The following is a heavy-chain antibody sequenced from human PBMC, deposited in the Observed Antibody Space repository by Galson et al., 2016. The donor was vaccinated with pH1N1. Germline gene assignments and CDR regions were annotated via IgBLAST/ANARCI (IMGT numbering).Heavy chain of an antibody. V-gene: IGHV1-2*06. CDR2: INPDSGDT. CDR1: GYTFTDKY. J-gene: IGHJ4*02. D-gene: IGHD3-22*01. Sequence: SVKVSCKAFGYTFTDKYLHWVRQAPGQGLEWMGRINPDSGDTRYTQKFQGRVTMTSDTSVTTAYMELTSVTYDDTAVYFCATSVEGSGSYYFDYWGQGTLVTVSS. CDR3: ATSVEGSGSYYFDY.